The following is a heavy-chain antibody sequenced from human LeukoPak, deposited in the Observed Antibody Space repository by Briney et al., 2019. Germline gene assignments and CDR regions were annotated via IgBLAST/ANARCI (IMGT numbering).Heavy chain of an antibody. Sequence: GGSLRLSCAASGFTFSSYGMNWVRQAPGKGLEWVSYISSSGSTTYYADSVKGRFTISRDNAKNSLNLQMNSLRAEDTAVYYCARHGDYWGQGTLVTVSS. CDR3: ARHGDY. CDR2: ISSSGSTT. CDR1: GFTFSSYG. J-gene: IGHJ4*02. V-gene: IGHV3-48*03.